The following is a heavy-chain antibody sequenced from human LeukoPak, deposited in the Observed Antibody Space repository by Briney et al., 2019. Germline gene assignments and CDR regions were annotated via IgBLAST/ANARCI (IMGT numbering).Heavy chain of an antibody. Sequence: SQTLSLTCAISGGSVSSNSAAWNWIRQSPSRGLEWLGRTYYRSKWYNDYAVSVKSRITINPHTSKNQFSLQLNSVTPEDTAVYYCARLTYDILTGWVWFDPWGQGTLVTVSS. CDR2: TYYRSKWYN. D-gene: IGHD3-9*01. CDR1: GGSVSSNSAA. CDR3: ARLTYDILTGWVWFDP. J-gene: IGHJ5*02. V-gene: IGHV6-1*01.